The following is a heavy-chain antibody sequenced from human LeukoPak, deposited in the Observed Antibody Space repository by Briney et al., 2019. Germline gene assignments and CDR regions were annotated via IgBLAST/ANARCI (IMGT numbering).Heavy chain of an antibody. CDR1: GFTFSSYS. Sequence: GGSLRLSCAASGFTFSSYSMNWVRQAPGKGLEWVSSISSSSSYIYYADSVKGRFTISRDNAKNSLYLQMNSLRAEDTAVYYCASTGYYDSSGYYYDYWGQGTLVTVSS. CDR2: ISSSSSYI. D-gene: IGHD3-22*01. V-gene: IGHV3-21*04. CDR3: ASTGYYDSSGYYYDY. J-gene: IGHJ4*02.